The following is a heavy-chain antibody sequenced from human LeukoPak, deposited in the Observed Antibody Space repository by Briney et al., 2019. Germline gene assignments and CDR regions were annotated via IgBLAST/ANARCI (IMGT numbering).Heavy chain of an antibody. Sequence: ASVKVSCKASGYTFTGYYMHWVRQAPGQGLEWVGWINPNSGGTNYAQKLQGRVTMTRDTSISTAYMELSRLRSDDTAVYYCARDLVPDYYYYGMDGWGQGTTVTVSS. CDR2: INPNSGGT. D-gene: IGHD6-13*01. CDR1: GYTFTGYY. J-gene: IGHJ6*02. V-gene: IGHV1-2*02. CDR3: ARDLVPDYYYYGMDG.